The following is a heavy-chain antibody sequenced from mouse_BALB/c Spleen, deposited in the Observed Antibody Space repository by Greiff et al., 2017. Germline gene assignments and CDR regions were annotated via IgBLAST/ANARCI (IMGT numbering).Heavy chain of an antibody. CDR1: GFSLTSYG. CDR2: IWAGGST. CDR3: AREPLITTAPMDY. J-gene: IGHJ4*01. D-gene: IGHD1-2*01. V-gene: IGHV2-9*02. Sequence: QVQLKESGPGLVAPSQSLSITCTVSGFSLTSYGVHWVRQPPGKGLEWLGVIWAGGSTNYNSALMSRLSISKDNSKSQVFLKMNSLQTDDTAMYYCAREPLITTAPMDYWGQGTSVTVSS.